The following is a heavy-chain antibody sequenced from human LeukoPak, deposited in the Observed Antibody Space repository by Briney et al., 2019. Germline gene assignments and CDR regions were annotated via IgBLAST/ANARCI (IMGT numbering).Heavy chain of an antibody. V-gene: IGHV4-61*02. D-gene: IGHD3-22*01. CDR1: GGSISSSSYY. J-gene: IGHJ4*02. Sequence: PSETLSLTCTVSGGSISSSSYYWGWIRQPPGKGLEWIGRIYTSGSTNYNPSLKSRVTISVDTSKNQFSLELSSVTAADTAVYYCARGPYYYDSSGNFDYWGQGTLVTVSS. CDR3: ARGPYYYDSSGNFDY. CDR2: IYTSGST.